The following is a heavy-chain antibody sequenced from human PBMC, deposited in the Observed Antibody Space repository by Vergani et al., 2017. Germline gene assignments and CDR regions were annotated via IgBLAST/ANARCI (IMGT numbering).Heavy chain of an antibody. V-gene: IGHV1-2*02. CDR1: GYTLTGYY. CDR2: IKPNSGGT. Sequence: QVQLVQSGAEVKKPGASVKVSCKASGYTLTGYYMHWVRQAPGQGLEWMGWIKPNSGGTNYAQKFQGRVTMTRDTSISTAYMELSRLRSDDTAVYYCASHSYGGNSDNENDYWGQGTLVTVSS. CDR3: ASHSYGGNSDNENDY. J-gene: IGHJ4*02. D-gene: IGHD4-23*01.